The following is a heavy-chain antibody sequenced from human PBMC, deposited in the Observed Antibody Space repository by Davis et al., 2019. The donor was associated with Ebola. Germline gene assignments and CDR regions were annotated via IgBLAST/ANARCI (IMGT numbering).Heavy chain of an antibody. Sequence: GESLKISCVASGFTLNNAWMSWVRQAPGKGLEWVGRIKSKTDGGTTDYAAPVKGRFTISRDDSKTTLYLQMNSLKTEDTAVYYCTSRGDGYSFFDYWGQGTLVTVSS. CDR2: IKSKTDGGTT. D-gene: IGHD5-24*01. CDR1: GFTLNNAW. J-gene: IGHJ4*02. V-gene: IGHV3-15*01. CDR3: TSRGDGYSFFDY.